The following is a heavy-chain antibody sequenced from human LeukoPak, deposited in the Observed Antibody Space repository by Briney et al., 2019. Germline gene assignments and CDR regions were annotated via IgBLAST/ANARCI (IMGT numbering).Heavy chain of an antibody. D-gene: IGHD3-10*01. CDR1: GYTFTSYG. Sequence: GASVKVSCNASGYTFTSYGISWVRQAPGQGLEWMGWISAYNGNTNYAQKLQGRVTMTTDTSTSTAYMELSRLRSDDTAVYYCARVGITMVRGVIGSWFDPWGQGTLVTVSS. J-gene: IGHJ5*02. V-gene: IGHV1-18*01. CDR3: ARVGITMVRGVIGSWFDP. CDR2: ISAYNGNT.